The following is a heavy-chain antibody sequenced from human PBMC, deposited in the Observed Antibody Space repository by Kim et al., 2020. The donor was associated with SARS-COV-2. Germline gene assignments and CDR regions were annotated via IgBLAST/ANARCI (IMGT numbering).Heavy chain of an antibody. CDR2: INPSGGST. Sequence: ASVKVSCKASGYTFTSYYMHWVRQAPGQGLEWMGIINPSGGSTSYAQKFQGRVTMTRDTSTSTVYMELSSLRSEDTAVYYCARRSSYGDYGSPHHGFDPWGQGTLVTVSS. CDR3: ARRSSYGDYGSPHHGFDP. V-gene: IGHV1-46*01. CDR1: GYTFTSYY. D-gene: IGHD4-17*01. J-gene: IGHJ5*02.